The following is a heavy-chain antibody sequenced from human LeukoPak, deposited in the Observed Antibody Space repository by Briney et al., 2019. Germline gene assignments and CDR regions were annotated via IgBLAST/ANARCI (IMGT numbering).Heavy chain of an antibody. J-gene: IGHJ4*02. D-gene: IGHD6-6*01. Sequence: GGSLRLSCAASRFTFSSYGMHWVRQAPGKGLEWVSSISGTSVYIYYADSVKGRFTISRDNAKNSLYLQMNSLRAEDTAVYYCARGTPYTSSSDFDYWGQGTLVTVSS. CDR1: RFTFSSYG. V-gene: IGHV3-21*01. CDR3: ARGTPYTSSSDFDY. CDR2: ISGTSVYI.